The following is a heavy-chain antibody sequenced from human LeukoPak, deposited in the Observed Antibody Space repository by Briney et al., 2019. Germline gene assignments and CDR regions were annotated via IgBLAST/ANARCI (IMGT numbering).Heavy chain of an antibody. Sequence: SETLSLTCTVSGGSISSGGYYWSWIRQPQGKGLEWIGYIYHSRSTYYNPSLKSRVTISVDRSKNQFSLKLSSLTAADTAVYYCARPGVGSGRYGAFDIWGQGTMVTVSS. CDR1: GGSISSGGYY. D-gene: IGHD5-18*01. J-gene: IGHJ3*02. CDR3: ARPGVGSGRYGAFDI. V-gene: IGHV4-30-2*01. CDR2: IYHSRST.